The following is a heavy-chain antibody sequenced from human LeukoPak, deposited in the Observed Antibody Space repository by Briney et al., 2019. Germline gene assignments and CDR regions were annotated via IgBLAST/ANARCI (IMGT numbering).Heavy chain of an antibody. D-gene: IGHD5-24*01. CDR3: ARAVTRRWLQTHFDY. Sequence: GGSLRLSCAASGFTFSSYSMNWVRQAPGKGLEWVSYISSSSTIYYADSVKGRFTISRDNAKNSLYLQMNSLRDEDTAVYYCARAVTRRWLQTHFDYWGQGTLVTVSS. CDR1: GFTFSSYS. J-gene: IGHJ4*02. CDR2: ISSSSTI. V-gene: IGHV3-48*02.